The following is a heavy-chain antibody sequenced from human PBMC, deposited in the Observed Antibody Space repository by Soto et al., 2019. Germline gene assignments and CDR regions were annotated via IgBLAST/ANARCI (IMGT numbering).Heavy chain of an antibody. CDR2: ISYDGSNT. CDR1: GFTFSSYG. V-gene: IGHV3-30*18. J-gene: IGHJ4*02. Sequence: QMQRVESGGGVVQPGRSLRLSCVASGFTFSSYGMHWVRQAPGKGLEWVAIISYDGSNTYYADSVKGRFTISRDNSKNTLYLQMNSLRAEDTSVYYCAKEGGLSGSYYISSSYYFDYWGQGTLVTVSS. D-gene: IGHD1-26*01. CDR3: AKEGGLSGSYYISSSYYFDY.